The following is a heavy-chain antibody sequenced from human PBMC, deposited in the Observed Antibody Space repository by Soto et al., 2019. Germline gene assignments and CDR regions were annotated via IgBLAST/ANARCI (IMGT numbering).Heavy chain of an antibody. V-gene: IGHV3-23*01. J-gene: IGHJ4*02. CDR3: ATVSGALVYLGY. D-gene: IGHD3-16*01. Sequence: RGSLGLSCASSVFTFSIYAMSWVRQAPGKGLEWVSAISGSGSSTYYAHSVKGRFTISRDNSKNTLYLQMNSLRDEDTAIYYCATVSGALVYLGYWGQGTMVTVSS. CDR2: ISGSGSST. CDR1: VFTFSIYA.